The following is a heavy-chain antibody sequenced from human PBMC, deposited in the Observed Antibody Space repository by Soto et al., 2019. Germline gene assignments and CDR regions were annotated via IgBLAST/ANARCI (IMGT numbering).Heavy chain of an antibody. V-gene: IGHV3-48*03. Sequence: GGSLRLSCAASGFTFSSYEMNWVRQAPGKGLEWVSYISSSGSTIYYADSVKGRFTISRDNAKNSLYLQMNSLRAEDTAVYYYARGGGYNRIDAFDIWGQGTMVTVSS. CDR2: ISSSGSTI. CDR1: GFTFSSYE. CDR3: ARGGGYNRIDAFDI. J-gene: IGHJ3*02. D-gene: IGHD5-12*01.